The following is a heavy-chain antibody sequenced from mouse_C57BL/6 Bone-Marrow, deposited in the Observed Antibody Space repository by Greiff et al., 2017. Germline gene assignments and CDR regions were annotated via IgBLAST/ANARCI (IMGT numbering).Heavy chain of an antibody. CDR1: GFNIKDYY. Sequence: QVQLQQSGAELVKPGASVKLSCTASGFNIKDYYMHWVKQRTEQGLEWIGEIYPRSGNTYYNEKFKGKATLTADKSSSTAYMELRSLTSEDSAVYFCAATFFLYAMDYWGQGTSVTVSS. J-gene: IGHJ4*01. D-gene: IGHD6-1*01. CDR3: AATFFLYAMDY. CDR2: IYPRSGNT. V-gene: IGHV1-81*01.